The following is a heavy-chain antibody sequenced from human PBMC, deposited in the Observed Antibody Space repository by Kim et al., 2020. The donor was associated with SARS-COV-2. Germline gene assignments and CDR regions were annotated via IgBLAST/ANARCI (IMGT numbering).Heavy chain of an antibody. CDR3: ARGGYSYGPFDP. J-gene: IGHJ5*02. V-gene: IGHV4-39*01. Sequence: YYHPSLKSRVTISVDTSKNQFSLKLSSVTAADTAVYYCARGGYSYGPFDPWGQGTLVTVSS. D-gene: IGHD5-18*01.